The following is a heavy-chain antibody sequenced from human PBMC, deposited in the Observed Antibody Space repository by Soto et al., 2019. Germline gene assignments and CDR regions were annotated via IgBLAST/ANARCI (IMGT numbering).Heavy chain of an antibody. CDR2: ISYDGSNK. J-gene: IGHJ6*02. CDR1: GFTFSSYG. D-gene: IGHD6-13*01. Sequence: QVQLVESGGGVVQPGRSLRLSCAASGFTFSSYGMHWVRQAPGKGLEWVAVISYDGSNKYYADSVKGRFTISRDNSKNTLYLQMNSLRAEDTAVYYCAKGGIAATHDGMDVWGQGTTVTVSS. V-gene: IGHV3-30*18. CDR3: AKGGIAATHDGMDV.